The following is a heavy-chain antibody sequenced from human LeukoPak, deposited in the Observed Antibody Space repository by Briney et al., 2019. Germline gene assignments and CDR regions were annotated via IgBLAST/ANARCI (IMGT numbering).Heavy chain of an antibody. J-gene: IGHJ4*02. Sequence: SETLSLTCTVSGGSISSYYWSLIRQPPGKGLEWIGYIYYSGSTNYNPSLKSRVTISVDTSKNQFSLKLSSVTAADTAVYYCARDDCSSTSCFNLDYWGQGTLVTVSS. CDR2: IYYSGST. CDR1: GGSISSYY. D-gene: IGHD2-2*01. CDR3: ARDDCSSTSCFNLDY. V-gene: IGHV4-59*01.